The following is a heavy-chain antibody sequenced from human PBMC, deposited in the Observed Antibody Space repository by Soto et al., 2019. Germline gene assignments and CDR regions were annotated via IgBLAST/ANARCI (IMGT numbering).Heavy chain of an antibody. CDR1: GGSISSYY. CDR2: IYYSGST. D-gene: IGHD1-26*01. V-gene: IGHV4-59*01. CDR3: ARSGSWYYYGMDV. Sequence: TSETLSLTCTVSGGSISSYYWSWIRQPPGKGLEWIGYIYYSGSTNYNPSLKSRVTISVDTSKNQFSLKLSSVTAADTAVDYCARSGSWYYYGMDVWGQGTTVTVSS. J-gene: IGHJ6*02.